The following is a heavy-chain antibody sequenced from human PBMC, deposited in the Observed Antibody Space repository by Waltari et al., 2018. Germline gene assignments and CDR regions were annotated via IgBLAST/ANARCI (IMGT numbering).Heavy chain of an antibody. V-gene: IGHV4-38-2*01. CDR1: GYSISSGYY. J-gene: IGHJ5*02. Sequence: QVQLQESGPGLVKPSETLSLTCAVSGYSISSGYYWGWIRQPPGKGLDWIGSIYHSGSTYYNPSLKSRVTISVDTSKNQFSLKLSSVTAADTAVYYCTRQGYSSSGWFDPWGQGTLVTVSS. D-gene: IGHD6-6*01. CDR2: IYHSGST. CDR3: TRQGYSSSGWFDP.